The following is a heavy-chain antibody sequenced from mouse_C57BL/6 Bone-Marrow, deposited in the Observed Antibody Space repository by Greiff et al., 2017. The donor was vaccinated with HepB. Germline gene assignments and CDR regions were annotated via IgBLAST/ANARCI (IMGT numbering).Heavy chain of an antibody. Sequence: VQLKESGAELVRPGASVKLSCTASGFNIKDDYMHWVKRRPEQGLEWIGWIDPENGDTEYASKFQGKATITADTSSNTAYLQLSSLTSEDTAVYYCTLDDFDYWGQGTTLTVSS. CDR3: TLDDFDY. V-gene: IGHV14-4*01. CDR1: GFNIKDDY. J-gene: IGHJ2*01. CDR2: IDPENGDT. D-gene: IGHD2-3*01.